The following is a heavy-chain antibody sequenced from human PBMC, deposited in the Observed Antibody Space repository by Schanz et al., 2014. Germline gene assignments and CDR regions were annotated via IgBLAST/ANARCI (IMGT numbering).Heavy chain of an antibody. CDR1: GGSISSSTYW. Sequence: QLQLQESGPGLVKPSETLSLTCTVSGGSISSSTYWWGWIRQSPGKGLEWIGSIYYSGTTNYSPSLNSRVTISLDMSKKSFSLNLSSVTTADAAVYYCARDPWVGEKDAFDFWGQGTMVIVSS. V-gene: IGHV4-61*05. CDR3: ARDPWVGEKDAFDF. J-gene: IGHJ3*01. CDR2: IYYSGTT. D-gene: IGHD3-10*01.